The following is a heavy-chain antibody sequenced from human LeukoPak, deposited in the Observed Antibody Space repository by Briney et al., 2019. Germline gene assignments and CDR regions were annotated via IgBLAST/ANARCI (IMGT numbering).Heavy chain of an antibody. CDR2: IYHSGST. J-gene: IGHJ4*02. CDR1: GYSISSGYY. Sequence: PSETLSLTCTVSGYSISSGYYWGWIRQPPGKGLEWIGSIYHSGSTYYNPSLKSRVTISVDTSKNQFSLKLSSVTAADTAVYHCARVKGPLLDYGDYAVEFDYWGQGTLVTVSS. D-gene: IGHD4-17*01. CDR3: ARVKGPLLDYGDYAVEFDY. V-gene: IGHV4-38-2*02.